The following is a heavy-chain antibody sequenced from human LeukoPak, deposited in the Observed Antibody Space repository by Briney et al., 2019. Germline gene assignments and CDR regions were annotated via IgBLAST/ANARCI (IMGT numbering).Heavy chain of an antibody. Sequence: SSETLSLTCTVSGGSITSSRYYWGWIRQPPGKGLEWVGSIYYSGSTYYNPSLKSRVTISVDTSKNQFSLKLSSVTAADTTVYYCATEYGGNSAGDYWGQGTLVTVSS. CDR1: GGSITSSRYY. CDR3: ATEYGGNSAGDY. D-gene: IGHD4-23*01. V-gene: IGHV4-39*01. J-gene: IGHJ4*02. CDR2: IYYSGST.